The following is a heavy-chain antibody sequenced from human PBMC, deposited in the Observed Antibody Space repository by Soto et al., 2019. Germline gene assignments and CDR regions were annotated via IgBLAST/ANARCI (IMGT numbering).Heavy chain of an antibody. Sequence: PGGSLRLSCAASGFTFSSYWMHWVRQAPGKGLVWVSAIGPNGNGPYYADSVKGRFTISRDNSENKLYLQMTSLRVEDSAPYYCVNEINISDWCCGRGTRVAVCS. J-gene: IGHJ2*01. CDR3: VNEINISDWC. CDR2: IGPNGNGP. D-gene: IGHD2-21*01. CDR1: GFTFSSYW. V-gene: IGHV3-64D*06.